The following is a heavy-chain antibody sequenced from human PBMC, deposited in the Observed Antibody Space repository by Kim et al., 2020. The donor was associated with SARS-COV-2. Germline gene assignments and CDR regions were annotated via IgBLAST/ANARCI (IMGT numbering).Heavy chain of an antibody. Sequence: GGSLRLSCAASGFTFSSYWMHWVRQAPGKGLVWVSRINSDGSSTSYADSVKGRFTISRDNAKNTLYLQMNSLRAEDTAVYYCARGGKWELLHQFDYWGQGTLVTVSS. CDR1: GFTFSSYW. CDR3: ARGGKWELLHQFDY. CDR2: INSDGSST. J-gene: IGHJ4*02. V-gene: IGHV3-74*01. D-gene: IGHD1-26*01.